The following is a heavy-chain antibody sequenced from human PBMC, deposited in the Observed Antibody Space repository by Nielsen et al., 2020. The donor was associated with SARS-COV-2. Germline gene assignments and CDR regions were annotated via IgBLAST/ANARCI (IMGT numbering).Heavy chain of an antibody. D-gene: IGHD2-21*01. V-gene: IGHV4-59*01. CDR2: IYYSGST. J-gene: IGHJ5*02. Sequence: SETLSLTCTVSGGSISSYYWSWIRQPPGKGLEWIGYIYYSGSTNYNPSLKSRVTISVDTSKNQFSLKLSSVTAADTAVYYCARGGMMWWHPIAHGWFDPWGQGTLVTVSS. CDR3: ARGGMMWWHPIAHGWFDP. CDR1: GGSISSYY.